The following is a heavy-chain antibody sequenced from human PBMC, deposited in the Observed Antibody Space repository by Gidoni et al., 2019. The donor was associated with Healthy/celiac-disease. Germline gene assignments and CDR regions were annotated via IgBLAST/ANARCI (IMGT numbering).Heavy chain of an antibody. Sequence: QVQLQQWGAGLLKPSETLSLTCAVYGGSFSGYYWSWIRQPPGKGLEWIGEINHSGSTNYNPSLKSRVTISVDTSKNQFSLKLSSVTAADTAVYYCARKYYDYVWGSYRFAFDIWGQGTMVTVSS. CDR2: INHSGST. CDR1: GGSFSGYY. J-gene: IGHJ3*02. V-gene: IGHV4-34*01. D-gene: IGHD3-16*02. CDR3: ARKYYDYVWGSYRFAFDI.